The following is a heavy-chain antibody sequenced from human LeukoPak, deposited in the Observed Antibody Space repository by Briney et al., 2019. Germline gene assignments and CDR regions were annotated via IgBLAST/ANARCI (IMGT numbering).Heavy chain of an antibody. CDR1: GFTFDDYT. J-gene: IGHJ6*03. D-gene: IGHD6-19*01. Sequence: GGSLRLSCAAPGFTFDDYTMHWVRQAPGKGLEWVSLISWDGGSTYYADSVKGRFTISRDNAKNSLYLQMNSLRAEDTALYYCARGSIAVAGTNYYYYYMDVWGKGTTVTISS. CDR3: ARGSIAVAGTNYYYYYMDV. CDR2: ISWDGGST. V-gene: IGHV3-43*01.